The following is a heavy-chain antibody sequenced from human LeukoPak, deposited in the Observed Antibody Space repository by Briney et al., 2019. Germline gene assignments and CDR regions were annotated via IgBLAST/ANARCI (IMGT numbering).Heavy chain of an antibody. V-gene: IGHV1-69*13. CDR3: ARDSTVQTYYYDSNGPYYSMDV. J-gene: IGHJ6*03. CDR1: GGTFSSYA. Sequence: ASVKVSCKASGGTFSSYAISWVRQAPGQGLEWMGGIIPIFGTANYAQKFQGRVTITADESTSTAYMELSSLRSEDTAVYYCARDSTVQTYYYDSNGPYYSMDVWGKGTTVTISS. D-gene: IGHD3-22*01. CDR2: IIPIFGTA.